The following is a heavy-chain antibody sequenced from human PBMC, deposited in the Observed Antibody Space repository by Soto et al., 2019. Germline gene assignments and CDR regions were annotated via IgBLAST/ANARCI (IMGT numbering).Heavy chain of an antibody. D-gene: IGHD3-9*01. Sequence: EVQLVESGGGLVQPGGSLRLSCAASGFTFSSYWMSWVRQAPGKGLEWVANIKQDGSEKYYVDSVKGRFTISRDNAKNSLYLQMNSLRAEATVVYYCARVRKDLVSHWFDPWGQGTLVTVSS. CDR3: ARVRKDLVSHWFDP. V-gene: IGHV3-7*01. J-gene: IGHJ5*02. CDR2: IKQDGSEK. CDR1: GFTFSSYW.